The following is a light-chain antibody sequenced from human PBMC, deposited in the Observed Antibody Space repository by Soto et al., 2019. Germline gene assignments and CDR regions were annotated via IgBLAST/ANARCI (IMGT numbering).Light chain of an antibody. V-gene: IGKV4-1*01. J-gene: IGKJ2*01. CDR1: QSVLYSSNNKNY. Sequence: DIVMTQSPDSLAVSLGERATINCKSSQSVLYSSNNKNYLAWYQQKPGQPPKLLIYWASTRESGVPDRFSGGGSGTDFTLTISSLQAEDVAVYYCQQYYSTLRTFGQGTKLEIK. CDR2: WAS. CDR3: QQYYSTLRT.